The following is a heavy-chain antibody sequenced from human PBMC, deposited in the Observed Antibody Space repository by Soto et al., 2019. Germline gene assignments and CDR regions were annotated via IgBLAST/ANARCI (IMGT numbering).Heavy chain of an antibody. Sequence: GESLKISCEVSGNTFTTYSIGWLRQMPGKGLEWMGSIYPGDSDTAYSPSFEGQVTISADKSTTTADLQWSSLKASDTAMYYCARGTVIQGYYCGMDVWGQGTTVTVSS. CDR2: IYPGDSDT. D-gene: IGHD4-17*01. CDR1: GNTFTTYS. CDR3: ARGTVIQGYYCGMDV. V-gene: IGHV5-51*01. J-gene: IGHJ6*02.